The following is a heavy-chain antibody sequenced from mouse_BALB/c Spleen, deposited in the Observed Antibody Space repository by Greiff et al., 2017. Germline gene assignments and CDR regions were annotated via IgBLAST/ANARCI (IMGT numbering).Heavy chain of an antibody. D-gene: IGHD2-4*01. V-gene: IGHV7-1*02. CDR3: ARDAYDYDAWFAY. J-gene: IGHJ3*01. CDR2: SRNKANDYTT. Sequence: EVKVVDSGGGLVQPGGSLRLSCATSGFTFSDFYMEWVRQPPGKRLEWIAASRNKANDYTTEYSASVKGRFIVSRDTSQSILYLQMNALRAEDTAIYYCARDAYDYDAWFAYWGQGTLVTVSA. CDR1: GFTFSDFY.